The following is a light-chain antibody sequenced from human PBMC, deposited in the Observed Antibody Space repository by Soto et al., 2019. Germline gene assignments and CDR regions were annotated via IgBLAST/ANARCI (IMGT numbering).Light chain of an antibody. Sequence: EILMTQSPATLSVSPGERATLSCRASQSVVSSLAWYQQKPGQAPRLLIYGASTRATGIPSRFSGSGSGTEFTLTISSLHSEDFAIYFCQQYKNWPPDRTCGQGPKVELK. CDR1: QSVVSS. J-gene: IGKJ1*01. CDR2: GAS. CDR3: QQYKNWPPDRT. V-gene: IGKV3-15*01.